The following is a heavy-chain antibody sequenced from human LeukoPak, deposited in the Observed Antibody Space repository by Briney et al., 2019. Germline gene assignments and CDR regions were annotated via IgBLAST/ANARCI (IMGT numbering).Heavy chain of an antibody. Sequence: GWALTLSCVASGFTFSSYGIHWVRQAPSTGLEWVAVISKDGSNKYYADSVKGRFTISRDNSKNTLYLQMNSLRAEYTAVYYCAKGRGAFDIWGQGTMVTVSS. CDR2: ISKDGSNK. J-gene: IGHJ3*02. V-gene: IGHV3-30*18. CDR1: GFTFSSYG. CDR3: AKGRGAFDI. D-gene: IGHD3-10*01.